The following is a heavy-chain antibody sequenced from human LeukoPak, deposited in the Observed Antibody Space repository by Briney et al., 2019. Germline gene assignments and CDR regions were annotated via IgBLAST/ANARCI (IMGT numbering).Heavy chain of an antibody. Sequence: PSETLSLTCTVSGGSISSSSYYWGWIRQPPGKGLEWIGSIYYSGSTYYNPSLKSRVTISVDTSKNQFSLKLSSVTAADTAVYYCARGVNGPHRPFWSGYYGVGGAFDIWGQGTMVTVSS. V-gene: IGHV4-39*07. CDR2: IYYSGST. J-gene: IGHJ3*02. CDR1: GGSISSSSYY. D-gene: IGHD3-3*01. CDR3: ARGVNGPHRPFWSGYYGVGGAFDI.